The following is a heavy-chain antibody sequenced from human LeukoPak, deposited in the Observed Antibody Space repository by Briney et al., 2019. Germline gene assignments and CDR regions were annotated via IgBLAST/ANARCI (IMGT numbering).Heavy chain of an antibody. CDR3: ARDLGTRWFGAYYYYYGMDV. D-gene: IGHD3-10*01. V-gene: IGHV4-4*07. Sequence: SETLSLTCTVSGGSICSYYWSWIRQPAGKGLEWSGRIYTSGSTNYNPSLKSRVTMSVDTSKNQFSLKLSSVTAADTAVYYCARDLGTRWFGAYYYYYGMDVWGQGTTLTVSS. CDR1: GGSICSYY. CDR2: IYTSGST. J-gene: IGHJ6*02.